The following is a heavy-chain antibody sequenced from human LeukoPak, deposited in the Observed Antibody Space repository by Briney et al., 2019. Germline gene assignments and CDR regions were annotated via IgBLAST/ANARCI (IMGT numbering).Heavy chain of an antibody. CDR1: GYTFTSYG. D-gene: IGHD2-15*01. V-gene: IGHV1-18*01. CDR2: ISAYNGNT. Sequence: VKVSCKASGYTFTSYGISWVRQAPGQGLEWMGWISAYNGNTNYAQKLQGRVTMTRDMSTSTVYMELSSLRSEDTAVYYCVSTTLGYCSGGSCYTLDYWGQGTLVTVSS. J-gene: IGHJ4*02. CDR3: VSTTLGYCSGGSCYTLDY.